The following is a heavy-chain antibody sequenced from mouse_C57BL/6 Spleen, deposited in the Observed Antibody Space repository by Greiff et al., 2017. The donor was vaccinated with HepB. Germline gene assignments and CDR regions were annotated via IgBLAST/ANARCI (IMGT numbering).Heavy chain of an antibody. Sequence: EVQLQQSGPELVKPGASVKISCKASGYTFTDYNMDWVKQSHGKSLEWIGDINPNNGGTNYNQKFKGKATLTVDKSSSTAYMKLRSLTSEDTAVYYCASRLRQAWFAYWGQGTLVTVSA. CDR1: GYTFTDYN. CDR2: INPNNGGT. V-gene: IGHV1-18*01. J-gene: IGHJ3*01. CDR3: ASRLRQAWFAY. D-gene: IGHD1-1*01.